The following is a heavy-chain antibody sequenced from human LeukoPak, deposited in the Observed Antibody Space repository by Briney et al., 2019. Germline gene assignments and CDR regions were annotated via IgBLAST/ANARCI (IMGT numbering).Heavy chain of an antibody. CDR3: ASAITMIVVVHNWFDP. Sequence: PSETLSLTCTVSGGSISSSSYYWGWIRQPPGKGLEWIGGIYYSGSTYYNPSLKSRVTISVDTSKNQFSLKLSSVTAADTAVYYCASAITMIVVVHNWFDPWGQGTLVTVSS. V-gene: IGHV4-39*01. D-gene: IGHD3-22*01. CDR1: GGSISSSSYY. J-gene: IGHJ5*02. CDR2: IYYSGST.